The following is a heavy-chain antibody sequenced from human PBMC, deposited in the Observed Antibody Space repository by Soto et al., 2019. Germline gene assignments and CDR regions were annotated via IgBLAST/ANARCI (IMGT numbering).Heavy chain of an antibody. Sequence: QVQLVESGGGVVQPGRSLRLSCAASGFTFSSYGMHWVRQAPGKGLGWVAVVWYDGSNKYYADSVKGRFTISRDNSKNTLYLQMNSLRAEDTAVYYCARSSGSGSYNAFDIWGQGTMVTVSS. D-gene: IGHD3-10*01. CDR3: ARSSGSGSYNAFDI. J-gene: IGHJ3*02. CDR1: GFTFSSYG. CDR2: VWYDGSNK. V-gene: IGHV3-33*01.